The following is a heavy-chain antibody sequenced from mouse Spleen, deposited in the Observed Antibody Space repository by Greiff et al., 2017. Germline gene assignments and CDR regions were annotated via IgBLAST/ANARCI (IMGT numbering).Heavy chain of an antibody. Sequence: EVKLVESGGDLVKPGGSLKLSCAASGFTFSSYGMSWVRQTPDKRLEWVATISSGGSYTYYPDSVKGRFTISRDNAKNTLYLQMSSLKSEDTAMYYCARREGNSDFDYWGQGTTLTVSS. CDR2: ISSGGSYT. CDR1: GFTFSSYG. D-gene: IGHD2-1*01. V-gene: IGHV5-6*02. J-gene: IGHJ2*01. CDR3: ARREGNSDFDY.